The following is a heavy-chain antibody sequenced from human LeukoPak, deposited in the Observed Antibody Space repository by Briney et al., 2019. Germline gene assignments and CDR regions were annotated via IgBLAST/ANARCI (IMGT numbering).Heavy chain of an antibody. J-gene: IGHJ4*02. CDR3: ASSIAVAGTGPFRDY. CDR1: GGSFSGYY. V-gene: IGHV4-34*01. Sequence: PSETLSLTCAVYGGSFSGYYWSWIRQPPGRGLEWIGEINHSGSTKYNPSLKSRVTISVDTSKNQFSLKLSSVTAADTAVYYCASSIAVAGTGPFRDYWGQGTLVTVSS. D-gene: IGHD6-19*01. CDR2: INHSGST.